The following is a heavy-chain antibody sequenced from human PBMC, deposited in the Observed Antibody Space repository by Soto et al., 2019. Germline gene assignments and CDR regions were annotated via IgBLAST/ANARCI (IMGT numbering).Heavy chain of an antibody. CDR3: ARILICVNYYDSSYGPIDS. CDR2: IYYSGST. V-gene: IGHV4-31*03. Sequence: SETLSLTCTVSGGSISSGGYYWSWIRQHPGKGLEWIGYIYYSGSTYYNPSLKSRVTISVDTSKNQFSLKLSSVTAADTAVYYCARILICVNYYDSSYGPIDSWGQGTVVPSP. D-gene: IGHD3-22*01. J-gene: IGHJ4*02. CDR1: GGSISSGGYY.